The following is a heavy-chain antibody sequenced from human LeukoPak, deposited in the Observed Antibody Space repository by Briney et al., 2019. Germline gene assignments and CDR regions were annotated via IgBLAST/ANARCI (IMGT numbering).Heavy chain of an antibody. J-gene: IGHJ6*02. Sequence: SETLSLTCTVSGGSISSYYWSWIRQPPGKGLEWIGYIYYSGSTNYNPSLKSRVTISVDTSKNQFSLKLSSVTAADTAVYYCARDYAAGNYCYGMDVWGQGTTVTVSS. CDR1: GGSISSYY. CDR2: IYYSGST. V-gene: IGHV4-59*01. D-gene: IGHD6-13*01. CDR3: ARDYAAGNYCYGMDV.